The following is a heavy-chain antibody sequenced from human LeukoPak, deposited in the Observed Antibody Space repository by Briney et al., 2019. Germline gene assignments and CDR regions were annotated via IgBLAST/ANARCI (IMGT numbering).Heavy chain of an antibody. CDR2: ISPSGDIT. CDR1: GFIFSSHG. V-gene: IGHV3-23*01. CDR3: AQDLAYIRFDN. Sequence: GGSLRLSCAASGFIFSSHGMNWVRQAPGKGLEWVSGISPSGDITYYADSVKGRFTISRDNSKNTVYLQMDSLRFEDAAVYYCAQDLAYIRFDNWDQGTLVTVSS. J-gene: IGHJ4*02. D-gene: IGHD1-1*01.